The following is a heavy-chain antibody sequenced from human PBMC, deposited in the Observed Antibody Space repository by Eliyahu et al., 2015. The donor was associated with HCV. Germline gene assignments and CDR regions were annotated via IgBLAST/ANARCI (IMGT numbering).Heavy chain of an antibody. CDR2: IYWDDDK. CDR1: GFSLSTSGVG. J-gene: IGHJ4*02. D-gene: IGHD6-19*01. Sequence: QITLKESGPTLVKPTQTLTLTCTFSGFSLSTSGVGXGWIRQPPGKALEWLALIYWDDDKRYSPSLKSRLTITKDTSKNQVVLTMTNMDPVDTATYYCAHSGYSSGWYGSGRWFDYWGQGTLVTVSS. V-gene: IGHV2-5*02. CDR3: AHSGYSSGWYGSGRWFDY.